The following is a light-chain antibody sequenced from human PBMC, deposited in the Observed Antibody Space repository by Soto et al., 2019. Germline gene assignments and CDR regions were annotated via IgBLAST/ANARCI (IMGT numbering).Light chain of an antibody. CDR3: QQYNSYSPWT. Sequence: EIVMTQSPATLSVSPGDRATLSCRASQSVSNNIAWYRQKPGQSPRLLIYDASNRATGIPARFSGSGSGTDFTLTISSLQPDDFATYYCQQYNSYSPWTFGQGTKVDIK. J-gene: IGKJ1*01. V-gene: IGKV3D-15*01. CDR2: DAS. CDR1: QSVSNN.